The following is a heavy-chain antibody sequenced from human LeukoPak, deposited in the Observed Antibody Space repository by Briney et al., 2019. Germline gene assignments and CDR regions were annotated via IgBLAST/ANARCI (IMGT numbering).Heavy chain of an antibody. CDR2: IRYDGSIK. CDR1: GFIFSSYG. V-gene: IGHV3-30*02. J-gene: IGHJ4*02. CDR3: AKDGRDHYVSGSYYRGVPALDY. D-gene: IGHD3-10*01. Sequence: GGSLRLSCAASGFIFSSYGMHWVRQAPGKGLEWVAFIRYDGSIKYYADSVKGRFTITRDNSKNTLFLQMNSLRVEDTAVYYCAKDGRDHYVSGSYYRGVPALDYWGQGTLVTVSS.